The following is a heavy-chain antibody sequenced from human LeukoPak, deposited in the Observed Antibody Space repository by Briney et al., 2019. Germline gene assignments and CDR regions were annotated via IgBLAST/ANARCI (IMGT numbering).Heavy chain of an antibody. Sequence: GGSLRLSCAASGFTFSSYGMHWVRQAPGKGLEWVAFIRYDGSNKYYADSVKGRFTISRDNSKNTLYLQMNSLRAEDTAVYYCAKEFSYDSSGYYSDWYFDLWGRGTLVTVSS. CDR2: IRYDGSNK. CDR3: AKEFSYDSSGYYSDWYFDL. J-gene: IGHJ2*01. V-gene: IGHV3-30*02. D-gene: IGHD3-22*01. CDR1: GFTFSSYG.